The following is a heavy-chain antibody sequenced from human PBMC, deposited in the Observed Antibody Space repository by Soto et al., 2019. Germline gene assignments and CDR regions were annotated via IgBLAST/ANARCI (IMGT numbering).Heavy chain of an antibody. CDR1: GFTFSSYS. J-gene: IGHJ4*02. CDR3: ARDNGYSGYDCDY. V-gene: IGHV3-21*01. D-gene: IGHD5-12*01. Sequence: GGSLRLSCAASGFTFSSYSMNWVRQAPGKGLEWVSSISSSSSYIYYADSVKGRFTISRDNAKNSLYLQMNRLRAEDTAVYYCARDNGYSGYDCDYWGQGTLVTVSS. CDR2: ISSSSSYI.